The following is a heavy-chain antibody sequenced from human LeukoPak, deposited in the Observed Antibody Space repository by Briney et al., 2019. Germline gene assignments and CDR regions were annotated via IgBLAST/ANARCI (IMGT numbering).Heavy chain of an antibody. CDR2: IYHSGST. V-gene: IGHV4-38-2*01. CDR1: GYSINSGYC. J-gene: IGHJ4*02. D-gene: IGHD5-12*01. CDR3: ARVATTTNPPQRPFDY. Sequence: PSETLSLTCAVSGYSINSGYCWGWIRQPPGKGLEWIGSIYHSGSTYYNPSLKSRVTISVDTSKNQFSLKLSSVTAADTAVYYCARVATTTNPPQRPFDYWGQGTLVTASS.